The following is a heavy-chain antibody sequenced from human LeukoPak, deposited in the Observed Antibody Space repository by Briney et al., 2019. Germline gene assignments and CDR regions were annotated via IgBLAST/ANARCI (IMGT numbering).Heavy chain of an antibody. V-gene: IGHV3-48*01. D-gene: IGHD2-2*01. CDR3: ARDYLYAFDY. Sequence: PGGSLRLSCAASGFSFSSYSMNWVRQAPGRGGEWFSYISGSGNAKHYTDSVKGRFTISRDNAKNALYLQMNSLRAEDTAVYFCARDYLYAFDYWGQGTLVTVSS. J-gene: IGHJ4*02. CDR1: GFSFSSYS. CDR2: ISGSGNAK.